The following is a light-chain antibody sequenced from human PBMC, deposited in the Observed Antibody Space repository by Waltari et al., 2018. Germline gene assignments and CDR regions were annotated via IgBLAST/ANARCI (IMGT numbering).Light chain of an antibody. V-gene: IGKV3-20*01. J-gene: IGKJ1*01. CDR3: QQYGSSPWT. CDR2: GAS. Sequence: EIVLTQSPGPLSLSPGERATLACSASQSVSSSYLAWYQQKPGQAPRVLIHGASNRATGSPDRFSGSGSGTDFTLTISRLEPEDFAVYYCQQYGSSPWTFGQGTKVEIK. CDR1: QSVSSSY.